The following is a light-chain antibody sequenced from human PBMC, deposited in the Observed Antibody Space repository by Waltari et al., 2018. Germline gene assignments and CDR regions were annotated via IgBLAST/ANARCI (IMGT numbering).Light chain of an antibody. V-gene: IGLV2-14*01. CDR1: SRAVGFYNY. J-gene: IGLJ3*02. Sequence: QSALTQPTSVSGSPGQSITISCTGTSRAVGFYNYFPWSQQYPGKVPQLLIYDVSDRPSGVSSRFSGSKSGNTASLTISGLQADDEADYYCNSYTGSSSWVFGGGTKLTVL. CDR3: NSYTGSSSWV. CDR2: DVS.